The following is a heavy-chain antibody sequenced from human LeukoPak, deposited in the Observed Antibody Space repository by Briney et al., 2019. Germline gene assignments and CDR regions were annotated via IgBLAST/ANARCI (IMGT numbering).Heavy chain of an antibody. Sequence: SGTLSLTCAVYGGSFSGYYWSWIRQPPGKGLEWIGEINHSGSTNYNPSLKSRVTISVDTSKNQFSLKLSSVTAADTAVYYCAREGLVPAAHNWFDPWGQGTLVTVSS. CDR2: INHSGST. D-gene: IGHD2-2*01. CDR3: AREGLVPAAHNWFDP. V-gene: IGHV4-34*01. J-gene: IGHJ5*02. CDR1: GGSFSGYY.